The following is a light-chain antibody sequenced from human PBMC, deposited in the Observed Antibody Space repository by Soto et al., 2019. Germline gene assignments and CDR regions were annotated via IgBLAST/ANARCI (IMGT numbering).Light chain of an antibody. J-gene: IGLJ1*01. Sequence: QSALTQPASVSGSPGQSITISCTGTSSDVGGYTYVSWYQHHPGKAPKLMINDVSNRPSGVSNRFSGSKSGNTASLTISGLQPEDEADYYCSSYTTSNTRQIVFGTGTKVTVL. CDR2: DVS. CDR3: SSYTTSNTRQIV. V-gene: IGLV2-14*03. CDR1: SSDVGGYTY.